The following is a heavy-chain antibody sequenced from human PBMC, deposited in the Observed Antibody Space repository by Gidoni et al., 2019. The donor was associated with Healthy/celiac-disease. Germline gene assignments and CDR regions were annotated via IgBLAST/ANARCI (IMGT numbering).Heavy chain of an antibody. Sequence: QVTFRESGPALVKPTQTLTLTCTFSGFSPSTIGMCVSWIRQPPGKALDWLALIDWDDDKYYSTSLKTRLTISKDTSKNQVVLKMTNMDPVDTATYYCARTHARIVGATALNFDYWGQGTLVTVSS. CDR1: GFSPSTIGMC. V-gene: IGHV2-70*01. J-gene: IGHJ4*02. CDR2: IDWDDDK. CDR3: ARTHARIVGATALNFDY. D-gene: IGHD1-26*01.